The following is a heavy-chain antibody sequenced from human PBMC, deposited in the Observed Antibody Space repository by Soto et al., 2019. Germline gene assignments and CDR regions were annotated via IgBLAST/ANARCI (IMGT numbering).Heavy chain of an antibody. CDR1: VHLFNNHW. CDR3: ARGYFDSGHGYDL. J-gene: IGHJ5*02. Sequence: GESLKISCKGPVHLFNNHWIGWVRQTPGKGLEWMGLIFTRDSETKTSPSFQGHVSFSVDNSINTVYLQWTSLKTTDTGIYFCARGYFDSGHGYDLWGQGTLVTV. V-gene: IGHV5-51*01. CDR2: IFTRDSET. D-gene: IGHD3-10*01.